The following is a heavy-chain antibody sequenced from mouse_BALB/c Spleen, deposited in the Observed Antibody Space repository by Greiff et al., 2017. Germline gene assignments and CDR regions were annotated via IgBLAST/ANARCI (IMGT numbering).Heavy chain of an antibody. J-gene: IGHJ2*01. D-gene: IGHD2-10*02. CDR2: ISDGGSYT. CDR3: ARGRYGNYGYYFDY. CDR1: GFTFSDYY. V-gene: IGHV5-4*02. Sequence: EVNLVESGGGLVKPGGSLKLSCAASGFTFSDYYMYWVRQTPEKRLEWVATISDGGSYTYYPDSVKGRFTISRDNAKNNLYLQMSSLKSEDTAMYYCARGRYGNYGYYFDYWGQGTTLTVSS.